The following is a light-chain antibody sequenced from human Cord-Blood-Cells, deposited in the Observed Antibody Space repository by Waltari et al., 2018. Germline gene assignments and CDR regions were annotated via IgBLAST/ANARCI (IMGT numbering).Light chain of an antibody. CDR2: DVS. Sequence: QSALTQPASVSGSPGQAITLSCPGTSSDGGGYNYVSWYQQHPGKAPKLMIYDVSNRPSGVSNRFSGSKSGNTASLTISGLQAEDEADYYCSSYTSSSTVFGGGTKLTVL. CDR1: SSDGGGYNY. V-gene: IGLV2-14*01. J-gene: IGLJ3*02. CDR3: SSYTSSSTV.